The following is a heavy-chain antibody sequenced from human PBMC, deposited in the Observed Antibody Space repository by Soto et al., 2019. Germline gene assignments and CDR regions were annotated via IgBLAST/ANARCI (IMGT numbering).Heavy chain of an antibody. V-gene: IGHV3-11*06. Sequence: PGGSLRLSCAASGFTFSDYYMSWIRKAPGKGLEWVSYISSSSSYTNYADSVKGRFTISRDNAKNSLYLQMNSLRAEDTAVYYCARDPRIAAAGTPFSFDPWGQGTLVTVSS. CDR2: ISSSSSYT. CDR1: GFTFSDYY. J-gene: IGHJ5*02. CDR3: ARDPRIAAAGTPFSFDP. D-gene: IGHD6-13*01.